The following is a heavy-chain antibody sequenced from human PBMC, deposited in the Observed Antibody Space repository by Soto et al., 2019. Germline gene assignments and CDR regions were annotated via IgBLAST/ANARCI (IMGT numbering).Heavy chain of an antibody. CDR3: AKRASGSYFDY. CDR1: GFTFSSYG. Sequence: PGGSLRLSCAASGFTFSSYGMHWVRQAPGKGLEWVAVICGDGGSTYYADSVKGRFTISRDNSKNTLYLQMNSLRAEDTAVYYCAKRASGSYFDYWGQGTLVTVSS. CDR2: ICGDGGST. V-gene: IGHV3-33*06. J-gene: IGHJ4*02. D-gene: IGHD3-10*01.